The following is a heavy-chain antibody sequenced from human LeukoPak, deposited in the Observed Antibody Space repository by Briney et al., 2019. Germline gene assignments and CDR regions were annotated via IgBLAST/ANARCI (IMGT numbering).Heavy chain of an antibody. CDR3: ARDALCRQSEYNWFDP. V-gene: IGHV3-7*01. J-gene: IGHJ5*02. CDR2: IKPDGSDK. Sequence: PGGSLRLSCAASGFNFRSYWMSWVRQAPGKGLEWVANIKPDGSDKKYVDSVKGRFTISRDNAENSLFLQMNSLRAEDTAVYYCARDALCRQSEYNWFDPWGQGTLVTVSS. CDR1: GFNFRSYW.